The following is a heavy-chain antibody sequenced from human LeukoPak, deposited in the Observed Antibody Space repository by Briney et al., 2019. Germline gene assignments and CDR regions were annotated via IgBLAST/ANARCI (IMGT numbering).Heavy chain of an antibody. V-gene: IGHV4-61*02. CDR2: IYTSGST. D-gene: IGHD1-26*01. CDR3: TQGGELMNY. CDR1: GGSISSGNYY. J-gene: IGHJ4*02. Sequence: SETLSLTCTVSGGSISSGNYYWTWIRRPAGKGLEWIGRIYTSGSTNYNPSLKSRVTISIDASKNQFSLRLSSVTAADTAVYYCTQGGELMNYWGQGTLVTVSS.